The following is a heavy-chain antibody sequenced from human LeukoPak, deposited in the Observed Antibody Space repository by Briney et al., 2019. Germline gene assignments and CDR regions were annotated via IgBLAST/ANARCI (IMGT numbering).Heavy chain of an antibody. V-gene: IGHV3-30*04. D-gene: IGHD2-8*01. J-gene: IGHJ4*02. Sequence: GGSLRLSCTAAAFILSDYAMHWVRQAPGKGLEWLAVISYDGSNKYYADSVEGRFTISRDNSKSTLYLQMNSLTAEDTALYHCANEGGVYLPFADWGQGTQVTVSS. CDR2: ISYDGSNK. CDR1: AFILSDYA. CDR3: ANEGGVYLPFAD.